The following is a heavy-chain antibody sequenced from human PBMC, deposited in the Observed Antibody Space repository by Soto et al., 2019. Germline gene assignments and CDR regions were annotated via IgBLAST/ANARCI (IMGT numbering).Heavy chain of an antibody. D-gene: IGHD2-2*01. CDR1: GFTFSSYS. CDR3: ARQKGYCSSTSCQYYFDY. CDR2: ISSSSSYI. Sequence: EVQLVEPGGGLVKPGGSLRLSCAASGFTFSSYSMNWVRQAPGKGLEWVSSISSSSSYIYYADSVKGRFTISRDNAKNSLYLQMNSLRAEDTAVYYCARQKGYCSSTSCQYYFDYWGQGTLVTVSS. J-gene: IGHJ4*02. V-gene: IGHV3-21*01.